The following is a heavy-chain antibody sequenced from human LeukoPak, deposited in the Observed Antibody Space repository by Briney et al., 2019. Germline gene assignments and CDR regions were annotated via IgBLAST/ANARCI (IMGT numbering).Heavy chain of an antibody. CDR2: INPNSGGT. D-gene: IGHD3-22*01. Sequence: ASVKVSCKASGYTFTGYYMHWVRQAPGQGLEWMGWINPNSGGTNYAQKFQVRGTMTRDTSTSTAYMELSRLTSDDTAVYYCARGYYDSSGFEYFQDWGQGTLVTVSS. V-gene: IGHV1-2*02. CDR1: GYTFTGYY. J-gene: IGHJ1*01. CDR3: ARGYYDSSGFEYFQD.